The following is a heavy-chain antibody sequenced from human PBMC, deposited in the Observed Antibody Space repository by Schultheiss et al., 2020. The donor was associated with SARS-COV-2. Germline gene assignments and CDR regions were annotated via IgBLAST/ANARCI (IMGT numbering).Heavy chain of an antibody. CDR2: VSGSGTTI. Sequence: GGSLRLSCAASGFTFGSYWMNWVRQAPGKGLEWVSYVSGSGTTIHYADSVKGRFTISRDNAKNSLYLQMSSLRAEDTAVYYCARGGTYGMDVWGQGTTVTVSS. J-gene: IGHJ6*02. CDR1: GFTFGSYW. CDR3: ARGGTYGMDV. D-gene: IGHD3-16*01. V-gene: IGHV3-48*03.